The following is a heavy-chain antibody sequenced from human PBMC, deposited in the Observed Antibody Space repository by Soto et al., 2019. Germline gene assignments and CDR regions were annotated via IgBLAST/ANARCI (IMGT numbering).Heavy chain of an antibody. CDR2: INAGNGNT. D-gene: IGHD3-3*01. CDR3: ARGGITIFGVVITPPANY. J-gene: IGHJ4*02. Sequence: QVQLVQSGAEVKKPGASVKVSCKASGYTFTSYAMHWVRQAPGQRLERMGWINAGNGNTKYSQKFQGRVTITRDTSASTAYMELSSLRSEDTAVYYCARGGITIFGVVITPPANYWGQGTLVTVSS. CDR1: GYTFTSYA. V-gene: IGHV1-3*01.